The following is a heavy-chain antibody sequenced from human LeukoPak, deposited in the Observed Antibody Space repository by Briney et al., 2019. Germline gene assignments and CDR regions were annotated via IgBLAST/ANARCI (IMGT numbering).Heavy chain of an antibody. V-gene: IGHV3-48*02. CDR3: ARARASGRSGFDY. J-gene: IGHJ4*02. Sequence: GGSLRPSCVASGLTVSSYSMNWVRQAPGKGLEWVSYISSSSSTIYYADSVKGRFTISRDNAKNSLDLQMNSLRDEDTAVYYCARARASGRSGFDYWGQGTLVTVSS. CDR2: ISSSSSTI. CDR1: GLTVSSYS. D-gene: IGHD2-15*01.